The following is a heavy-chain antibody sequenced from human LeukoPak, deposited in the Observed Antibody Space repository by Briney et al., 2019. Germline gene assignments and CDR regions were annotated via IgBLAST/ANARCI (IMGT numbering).Heavy chain of an antibody. D-gene: IGHD2-2*01. CDR1: GGSISSSSYY. CDR3: ARCWAYCSSTSCYPPKNAFDI. V-gene: IGHV4-39*01. Sequence: SETLSLTCTVSGGSISSSSYYWGWIRQPPGKGLEWIGSIYYSGSTYYNPSIKSRVTISVDTSKNQFSLRLSSVTAADTAVYYCARCWAYCSSTSCYPPKNAFDIWGQGTMVTVSS. CDR2: IYYSGST. J-gene: IGHJ3*02.